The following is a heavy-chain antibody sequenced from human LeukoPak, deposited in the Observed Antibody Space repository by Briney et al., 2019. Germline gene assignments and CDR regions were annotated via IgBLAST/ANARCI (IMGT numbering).Heavy chain of an antibody. V-gene: IGHV4-59*10. CDR2: IYTSGST. Sequence: PSETLSLTCAVYGGSFSGYYWSWIRQPAGKGLEWIGRIYTSGSTNYNPSLKSRVTISVDKSKNQFSLKLTSVTAADTAVYFCARRYYDGSGRAFDYWGPGTLVTVSS. CDR3: ARRYYDGSGRAFDY. J-gene: IGHJ4*02. CDR1: GGSFSGYY. D-gene: IGHD3-10*01.